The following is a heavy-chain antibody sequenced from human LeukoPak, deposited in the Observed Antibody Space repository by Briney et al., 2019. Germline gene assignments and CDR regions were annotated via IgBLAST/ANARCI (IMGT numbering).Heavy chain of an antibody. CDR3: ASLTMVRGVLIDY. D-gene: IGHD3-10*01. J-gene: IGHJ4*02. CDR1: GVSISSYY. CDR2: IYYSGST. Sequence: SETLSLTCTVSGVSISSYYWSWIRQPPGKGLEWIGYIYYSGSTNYNPSLKSRVTISVDTSKNQFSLKLSSVTAADTAVYYCASLTMVRGVLIDYWGQGTLVTVSS. V-gene: IGHV4-59*08.